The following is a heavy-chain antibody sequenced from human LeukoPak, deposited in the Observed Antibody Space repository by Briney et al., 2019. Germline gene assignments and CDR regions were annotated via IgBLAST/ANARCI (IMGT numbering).Heavy chain of an antibody. CDR1: GYTFTNYY. Sequence: ASVKVSCKASGYTFTNYYMHWVRQAPGQGLEWMGIINPSDGSRSYAQKFQGRATMTRDTSKSTVYTELSSLRSEDTAAYYCVRAYNREAVTGPTNAPFDYWGQGTLVPVSS. D-gene: IGHD6-19*01. V-gene: IGHV1-46*01. CDR3: VRAYNREAVTGPTNAPFDY. J-gene: IGHJ4*02. CDR2: INPSDGSR.